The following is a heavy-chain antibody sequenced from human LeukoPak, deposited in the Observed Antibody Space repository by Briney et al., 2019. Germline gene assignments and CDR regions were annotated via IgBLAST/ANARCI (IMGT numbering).Heavy chain of an antibody. CDR1: GFTITDNY. V-gene: IGHV3-66*01. D-gene: IGHD3-16*01. J-gene: IGHJ4*02. CDR2: IHSGYNT. CDR3: ARGPGFRGIFDY. Sequence: GWSLRLSCAASGFTITDNYMSWVRQAPGKGLEWVSGIHSGYNTYYADSVKGRFTISRDTPKNTLYLQMSSLRVEDTAAYYCARGPGFRGIFDYWGQGTLVTVSS.